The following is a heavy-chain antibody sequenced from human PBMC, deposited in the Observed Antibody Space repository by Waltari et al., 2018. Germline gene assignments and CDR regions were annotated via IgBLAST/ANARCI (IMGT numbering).Heavy chain of an antibody. D-gene: IGHD3-10*01. J-gene: IGHJ4*02. CDR2: IYYSGST. Sequence: QVQLQESGPGLVKPSETLSLPCTVSGGSLSSYYWSWIRQPPGKGLEWIGYIYYSGSTNYNPSLKSRVTISVDTSKNQFSLKLSSVTAADTAVYYCARERLERGFGLDYWGQGTLVTVSS. V-gene: IGHV4-59*01. CDR1: GGSLSSYY. CDR3: ARERLERGFGLDY.